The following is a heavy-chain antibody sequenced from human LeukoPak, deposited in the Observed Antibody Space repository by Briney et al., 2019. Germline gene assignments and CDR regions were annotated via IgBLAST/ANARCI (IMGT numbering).Heavy chain of an antibody. CDR1: GGSISSRTYY. Sequence: KPSETLSLTCTVSGGSISSRTYYWAWIRQPPGQGLEWIGNIYYSGSTYYNPSLKSRLTMSVDTSKNQFSLKLRSATAADTAVYYCASLRVPGDFDYWGQGTLVTVSS. V-gene: IGHV4-39*01. J-gene: IGHJ4*02. CDR3: ASLRVPGDFDY. CDR2: IYYSGST.